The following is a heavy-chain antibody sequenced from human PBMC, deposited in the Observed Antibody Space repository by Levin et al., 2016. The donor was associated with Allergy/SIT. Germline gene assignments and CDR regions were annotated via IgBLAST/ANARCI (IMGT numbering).Heavy chain of an antibody. CDR1: GYTFTSYA. CDR2: INAGNGNT. J-gene: IGHJ4*02. CDR3: ARDRYCSSTSCYGSLTWGY. Sequence: ASVKVSCKASGYTFTSYAMHWVRQAPGQRLEWMGWINAGNGNTKYSQKFQGRVTITRDTSASTAYMELSSLRSEDTAVYYCARDRYCSSTSCYGSLTWGYWGQGTLVTVSS. D-gene: IGHD2-2*01. V-gene: IGHV1-3*01.